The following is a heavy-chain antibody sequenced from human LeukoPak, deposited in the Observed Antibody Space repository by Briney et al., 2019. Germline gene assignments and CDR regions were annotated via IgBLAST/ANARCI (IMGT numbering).Heavy chain of an antibody. V-gene: IGHV4-59*01. CDR3: ARVLLYGNAFDI. CDR2: IYYSGST. J-gene: IGHJ3*02. CDR1: VGSPSSYY. Sequence: PSETLSLTCTVSVGSPSSYYWSWIQQPPGKGLEWIGYIYYSGSTNYNPSLKSRVTISVDTSKNQFSLKLSSVTAADTAVYYCARVLLYGNAFDIWGQGTMVTVSS. D-gene: IGHD1-26*01.